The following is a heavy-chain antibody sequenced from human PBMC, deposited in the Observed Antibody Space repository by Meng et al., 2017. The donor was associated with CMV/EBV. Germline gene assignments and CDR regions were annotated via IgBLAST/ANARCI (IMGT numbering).Heavy chain of an antibody. D-gene: IGHD3-3*01. CDR1: TFSSYA. CDR3: ARGGGTIFGVVTNNWFDP. V-gene: IGHV1-69*05. J-gene: IGHJ5*02. Sequence: TFSSYAISWVRQAPGQGLEWMGGIIPIFGTASYAQKFQGRVTITTDESTSTAYMELSSLRSEDTAVYYCARGGGTIFGVVTNNWFDPWGQGTLVTVSS. CDR2: IIPIFGTA.